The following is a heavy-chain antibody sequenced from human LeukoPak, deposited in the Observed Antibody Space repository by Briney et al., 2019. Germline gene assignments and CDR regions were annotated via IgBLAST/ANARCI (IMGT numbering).Heavy chain of an antibody. CDR1: GFXFSSYE. D-gene: IGHD6-19*01. CDR3: ASQYSSGWYLIDY. CDR2: ISSSGSTI. Sequence: GGSLRLSCAASGFXFSSYEMNWVRQAPGKGLEWVSYISSSGSTIYYADSVKGRFTISRDNAKNSLYLQMNSLRAEDTAVYYCASQYSSGWYLIDYWGQGTLVTVSS. J-gene: IGHJ4*02. V-gene: IGHV3-48*03.